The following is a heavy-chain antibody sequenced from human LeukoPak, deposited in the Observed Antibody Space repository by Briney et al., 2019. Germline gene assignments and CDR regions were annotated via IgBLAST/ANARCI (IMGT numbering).Heavy chain of an antibody. CDR2: ISSNGGST. Sequence: PGGSLGLSCSASGFTFNNYPMYWVRQPPGKGLGYVSVISSNGGSTYYADSVKGRFTISRDNSKNTLYLQMSSLRAEDTAVYYCVKGGSSSSWYTWLDPWGQGALVTVSS. V-gene: IGHV3-64D*06. J-gene: IGHJ5*02. CDR3: VKGGSSSSWYTWLDP. CDR1: GFTFNNYP. D-gene: IGHD6-13*01.